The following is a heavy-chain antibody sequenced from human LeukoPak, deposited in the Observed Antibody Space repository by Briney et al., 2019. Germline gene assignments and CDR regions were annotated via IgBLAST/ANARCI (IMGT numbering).Heavy chain of an antibody. CDR3: AREKAAAGYRGSLDY. V-gene: IGHV3-30-3*01. D-gene: IGHD6-13*01. J-gene: IGHJ4*02. CDR2: ISYDGSNK. CDR1: GFTFSSYA. Sequence: GRSLRLSCAASGFTFSSYAMHWVLQAPGKGLEWVAVISYDGSNKYYADSVKGRFTISRDNSKNTLYLQMNSLRAEDTAVYYCAREKAAAGYRGSLDYWGQGTLVTVSS.